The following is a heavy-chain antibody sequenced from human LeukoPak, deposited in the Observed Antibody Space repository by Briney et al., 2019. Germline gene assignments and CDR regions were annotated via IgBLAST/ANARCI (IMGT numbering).Heavy chain of an antibody. CDR1: GVSMNNYY. CDR3: ARYDYGDCWFDP. CDR2: ISDSGST. D-gene: IGHD4-17*01. V-gene: IGHV4-59*01. Sequence: SETLSLTCTVSGVSMNNYYWSWIRQAPGKGLEWIGYISDSGSTNYNPSLRSRVTISVDTSKNQFSLKLSSVTAADTALYYCARYDYGDCWFDPWGQGTLVTVSS. J-gene: IGHJ5*02.